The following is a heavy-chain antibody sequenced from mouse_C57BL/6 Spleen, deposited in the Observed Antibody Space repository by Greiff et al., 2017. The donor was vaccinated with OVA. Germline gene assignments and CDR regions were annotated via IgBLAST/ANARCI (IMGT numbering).Heavy chain of an antibody. CDR3: ARSSNYDYFDY. V-gene: IGHV1-52*01. J-gene: IGHJ2*01. CDR1: GYTFTSYW. Sequence: QVQLKQPGAELVRPGSSVKLSCKASGYTFTSYWMHWVKQRPIQGLEWIGNIDPSDSETHYNQKFKDKATLTVDKSSSTAYMQLSSLTSEDSAVYYCARSSNYDYFDYWGQGTTLTVSS. D-gene: IGHD2-5*01. CDR2: IDPSDSET.